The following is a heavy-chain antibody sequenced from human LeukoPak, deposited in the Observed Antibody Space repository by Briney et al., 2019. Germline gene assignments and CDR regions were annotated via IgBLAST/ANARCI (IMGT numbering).Heavy chain of an antibody. J-gene: IGHJ5*02. CDR1: GGSISSHY. CDR3: ARDLVT. V-gene: IGHV4-59*11. CDR2: IYYSGST. Sequence: SETLSLTCTVSGGSISSHYWSWIRQPPGKGLEWIGYIYYSGSTNYNPSPKSRVTISVDTSKNQFSLKLSSVTAADTAVYYCARDLVTWGQGTLVTVSS. D-gene: IGHD3-16*02.